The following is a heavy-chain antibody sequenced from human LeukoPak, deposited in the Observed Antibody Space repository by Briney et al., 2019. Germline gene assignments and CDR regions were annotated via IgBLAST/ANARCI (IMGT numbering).Heavy chain of an antibody. CDR3: ARVPPDSGSGSLAATPYYYYYMDV. V-gene: IGHV3-7*03. CDR2: IKQDGSEK. CDR1: GFTFSSYW. Sequence: GGSLRLSCAASGFTFSSYWMSWVRQAPGKGLEWVANIKQDGSEKYYVDSVKGRFTISRDNAKNSLYLQMNSLRAEDTAVYYCARVPPDSGSGSLAATPYYYYYMDVWGKGTTVTVSS. D-gene: IGHD3-10*01. J-gene: IGHJ6*03.